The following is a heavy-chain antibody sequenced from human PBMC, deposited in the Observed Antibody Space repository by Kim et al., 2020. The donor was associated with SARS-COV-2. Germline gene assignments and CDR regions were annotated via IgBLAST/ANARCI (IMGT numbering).Heavy chain of an antibody. D-gene: IGHD3-10*01. CDR1: GYTFTGYY. Sequence: ASVKVSCKASGYTFTGYYMHWVRQAPGQGLEWMGWINPNSGGTNYAQKFQGRVTMTRDTSISTAYMELSRLRSDDTAVYYCARDRDYYGSGSYYTRANNWFDPWGQGTLVTVSS. CDR2: INPNSGGT. J-gene: IGHJ5*02. CDR3: ARDRDYYGSGSYYTRANNWFDP. V-gene: IGHV1-2*02.